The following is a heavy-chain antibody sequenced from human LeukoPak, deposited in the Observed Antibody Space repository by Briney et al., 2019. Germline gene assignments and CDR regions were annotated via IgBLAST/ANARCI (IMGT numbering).Heavy chain of an antibody. V-gene: IGHV5-51*01. J-gene: IGHJ4*02. CDR1: GYTFTTFW. CDR2: IYPGDSDT. Sequence: GESLKISCKGSGYTFTTFWIGWVRQMPGKGLEWMGIIYPGDSDTRYSPSFQGQVTISADKSISTAYLQWSSLKASDTAMYYCARHRKGYGDYPDYWGQGTLVTVSS. D-gene: IGHD4-17*01. CDR3: ARHRKGYGDYPDY.